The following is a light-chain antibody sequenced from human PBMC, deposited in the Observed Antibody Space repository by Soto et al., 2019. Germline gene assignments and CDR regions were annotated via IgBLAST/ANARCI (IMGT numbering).Light chain of an antibody. CDR1: TSNIGSNP. J-gene: IGLJ1*01. CDR3: AAWDDSPNGYV. Sequence: QSVLTQPPSASGTPGQRVTISCSGTTSNIGSNPVNWYQQLPGTAPKLLIYSNIQRPSGVPDRLSGSKSGTSASLAIRGLQSEDEADYYCAAWDDSPNGYVFGTGTKLTVL. CDR2: SNI. V-gene: IGLV1-44*01.